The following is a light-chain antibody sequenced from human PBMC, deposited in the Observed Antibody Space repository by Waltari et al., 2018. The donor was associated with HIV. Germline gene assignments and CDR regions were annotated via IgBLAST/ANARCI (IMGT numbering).Light chain of an antibody. CDR1: SSDVGGYNY. J-gene: IGLJ2*01. Sequence: QSALTQPPSASGSPGQSVTISCTGTSSDVGGYNYVSWYQQHPGKAPKLMIYEVSKRPSGVPDRFSVSNSGTTASLTVSGLQAEYEADYYCSSYAGSNNFGVFGGGTKLTVL. CDR2: EVS. CDR3: SSYAGSNNFGV. V-gene: IGLV2-8*01.